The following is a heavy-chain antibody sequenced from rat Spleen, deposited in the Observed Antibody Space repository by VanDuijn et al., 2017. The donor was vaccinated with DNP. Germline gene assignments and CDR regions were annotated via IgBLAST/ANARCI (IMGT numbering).Heavy chain of an antibody. CDR2: IRYDGGST. J-gene: IGHJ2*01. CDR3: ASWYNPGYCFDY. D-gene: IGHD4-3*01. Sequence: EVQLVESGGGLVQPGRSMKLSCAASGFTFSNYYMAWVRQAPTKGLEWVAYIRYDGGSTYYGDSVKGRFTISRDNAKSTLYLQMNSLRSEDMATYYGASWYNPGYCFDYWGQGVMVTVSS. CDR1: GFTFSNYY. V-gene: IGHV5-22*01.